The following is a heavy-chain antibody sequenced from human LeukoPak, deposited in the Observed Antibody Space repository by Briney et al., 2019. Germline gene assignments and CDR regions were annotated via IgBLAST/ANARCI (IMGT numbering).Heavy chain of an antibody. Sequence: GGSLRLSCAASGFTFSSYAMSWVRQAPGKGLEWVSGLTSGGGSTYYADSVKGRFTISRDNSKNTLYLQMNSLRAEYTALYYCAKDGMHLTAAFDIWGLGTMVTVSS. V-gene: IGHV3-23*01. CDR2: LTSGGGST. CDR3: AKDGMHLTAAFDI. CDR1: GFTFSSYA. D-gene: IGHD7-27*01. J-gene: IGHJ3*02.